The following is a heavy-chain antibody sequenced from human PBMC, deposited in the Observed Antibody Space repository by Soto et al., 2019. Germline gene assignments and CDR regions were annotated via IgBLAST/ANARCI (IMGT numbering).Heavy chain of an antibody. V-gene: IGHV4-39*01. J-gene: IGHJ4*01. CDR3: ATMASCGPADSDY. CDR2: SYYSSSN. CDR1: GGSISSSSYY. Sequence: SETLSLTCTVSGGSISSSSYYWGWIRHPPEKRVEWTESSYYSSSNYYIPSLTMRVTISFDNFNNQFSLQLSTVTAADTAVYYCATMASCGPADSDYGGQGTLVTVSS. D-gene: IGHD2-2*01.